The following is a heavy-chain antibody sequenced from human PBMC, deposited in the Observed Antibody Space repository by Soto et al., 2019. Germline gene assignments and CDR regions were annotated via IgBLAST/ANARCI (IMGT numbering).Heavy chain of an antibody. V-gene: IGHV3-30*01. D-gene: IGHD6-13*01. CDR2: ISYDGTNK. CDR1: GFTFRSYA. CDR3: ARGDGNSWSDF. J-gene: IGHJ4*02. Sequence: QVQLVESGGGVVQPGRSLRLSCAASGFTFRSYAMDWVRQAPGKGLEWVAVISYDGTNKYYADSVKGRFTISRDNSKNTMSLKMNSLRPDDTGVYDCARGDGNSWSDFWGQGTLVTVSS.